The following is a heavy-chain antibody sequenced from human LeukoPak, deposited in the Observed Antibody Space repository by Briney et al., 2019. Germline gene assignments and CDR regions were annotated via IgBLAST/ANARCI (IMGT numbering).Heavy chain of an antibody. D-gene: IGHD3-3*01. CDR3: ATGWSGYYWTT. J-gene: IGHJ5*02. Sequence: PSETLSLTCSVSGYSISSGCYWGWIRQPPGKGLEWIGSIYHSGSTYYNTSLKSRVTISVDTSKNQFSLKLNSVTAADTAVYYCATGWSGYYWTTWGQGTLVAVSS. CDR2: IYHSGST. CDR1: GYSISSGCY. V-gene: IGHV4-38-2*02.